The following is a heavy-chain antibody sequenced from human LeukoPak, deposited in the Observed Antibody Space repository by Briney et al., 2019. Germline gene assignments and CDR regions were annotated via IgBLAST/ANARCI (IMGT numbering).Heavy chain of an antibody. D-gene: IGHD3-22*01. CDR2: INVGNGHT. V-gene: IGHV1-3*03. J-gene: IGHJ5*02. CDR3: ARDYYDSSGARWFDP. CDR1: GYIFTNYA. Sequence: ASVKVSCKTSGYIFTNYAMHWVRQAPGQGLELMGWINVGNGHTKYSQDFQGRATITRDTSATSVYMEVSSLRTADMAVYFCARDYYDSSGARWFDPWGQGTLVTVTS.